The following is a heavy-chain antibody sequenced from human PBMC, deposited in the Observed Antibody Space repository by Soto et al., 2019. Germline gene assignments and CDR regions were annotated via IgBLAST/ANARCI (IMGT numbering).Heavy chain of an antibody. V-gene: IGHV4-34*01. D-gene: IGHD1-7*01. CDR2: INHSGST. J-gene: IGHJ6*02. Sequence: SETLSLTCAVYGGSFSGYYWSWIRQPPGKGLEWIGEINHSGSTNYNPSLKSRVTISVDTSKNQFSLKLSSVTAADTAVYYCAKELLVSYGMDVWGQGTTVTVSS. CDR3: AKELLVSYGMDV. CDR1: GGSFSGYY.